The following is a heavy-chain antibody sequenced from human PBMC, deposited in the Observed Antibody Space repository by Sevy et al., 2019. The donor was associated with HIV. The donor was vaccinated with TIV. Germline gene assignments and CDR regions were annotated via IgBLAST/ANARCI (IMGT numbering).Heavy chain of an antibody. J-gene: IGHJ6*03. D-gene: IGHD6-13*01. CDR3: ARVLTSSSWYYYYYYMDV. V-gene: IGHV3-74*01. CDR1: GFTFSSYW. CDR2: INSDGSST. Sequence: GESLKISCAASGFTFSSYWMHWVRQAPGKGLVWVSRINSDGSSTSYADSVKGRFTISRDNAKNTLYLQMNSLRAEDTAVYYCARVLTSSSWYYYYYYMDVWGKGTTVTVSS.